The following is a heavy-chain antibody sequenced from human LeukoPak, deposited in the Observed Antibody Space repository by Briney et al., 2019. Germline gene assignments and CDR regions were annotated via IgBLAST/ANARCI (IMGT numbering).Heavy chain of an antibody. J-gene: IGHJ5*02. D-gene: IGHD6-13*01. CDR3: ARGYTGTWTPNWLDP. CDR2: IYPGDSDT. V-gene: IGHV5-51*01. CDR1: GYSFTSYW. Sequence: GESLKISCTASGYSFTSYWVAWVRQMPGKGLEWMGIIYPGDSDTRFSPSFQGQVTISADNSLNTAYLQWSSLKASDTAMYYCARGYTGTWTPNWLDPWGQGTLVTVSS.